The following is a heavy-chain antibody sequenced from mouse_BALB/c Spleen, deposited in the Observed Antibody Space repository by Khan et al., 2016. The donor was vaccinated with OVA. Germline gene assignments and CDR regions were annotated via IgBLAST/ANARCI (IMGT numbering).Heavy chain of an antibody. D-gene: IGHD1-1*02. Sequence: QVQLQQSGAELVRPGVSVKISCKGSGYTFTDYAMHWVKQSHAKSLEWIGVISTYYGDVDYSQKFKGKATMTVDRSSSTAYMELARLISEDSAIYYCARGGKFAYWGQGTLVTVSA. J-gene: IGHJ3*01. CDR2: ISTYYGDV. CDR1: GYTFTDYA. CDR3: ARGGKFAY. V-gene: IGHV1S137*01.